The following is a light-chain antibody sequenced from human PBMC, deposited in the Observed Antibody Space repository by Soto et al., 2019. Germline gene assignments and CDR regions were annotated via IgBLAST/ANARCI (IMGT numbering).Light chain of an antibody. CDR2: EVS. J-gene: IGLJ1*01. Sequence: QSALTQPASVSGSPGQSITIFCTGTSSDVGGYNYVSWYQQHPGKASKVMIYEVSTRPSGVSNRFSGSMSGNTASLTISGLQTEYGADYYCSSYTSSSTKVFRTGTKVTVL. CDR3: SSYTSSSTKV. CDR1: SSDVGGYNY. V-gene: IGLV2-14*01.